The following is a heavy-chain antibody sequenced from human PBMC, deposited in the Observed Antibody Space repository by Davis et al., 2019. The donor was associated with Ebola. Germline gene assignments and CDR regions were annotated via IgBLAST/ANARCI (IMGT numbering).Heavy chain of an antibody. CDR3: ARVRSYTWFDP. Sequence: SQTLSLTCAVYGGSFSGYYWSCIRQPPGTGLEWIVEINHSGSTNYNPSLKSRVTISVDTSKNQFSLKLSSVTAADTAVYYCARVRSYTWFDPWGQGTLVTVSS. J-gene: IGHJ5*02. V-gene: IGHV4-34*01. CDR1: GGSFSGYY. D-gene: IGHD1-26*01. CDR2: INHSGST.